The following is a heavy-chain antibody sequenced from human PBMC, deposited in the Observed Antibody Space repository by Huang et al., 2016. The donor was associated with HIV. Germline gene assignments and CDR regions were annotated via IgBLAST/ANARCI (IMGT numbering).Heavy chain of an antibody. CDR3: ARDPRIQSWLNFFDY. CDR1: GFSISSYW. Sequence: EVQLVESGGGLVQPGGSLRLSCAASGFSISSYWMHWVRQAPGKGVVWVSRINSDWRSTSYADSVKGRFTISRDNAKNTLYLQMNSLRAEDTAVYYCARDPRIQSWLNFFDYWGQGTLVSVSS. J-gene: IGHJ4*02. V-gene: IGHV3-74*01. CDR2: INSDWRST. D-gene: IGHD3-22*01.